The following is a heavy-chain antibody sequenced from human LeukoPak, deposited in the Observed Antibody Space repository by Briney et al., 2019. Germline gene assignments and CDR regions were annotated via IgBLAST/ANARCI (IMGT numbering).Heavy chain of an antibody. J-gene: IGHJ4*02. CDR2: IYYSGST. Sequence: PSETLSLTCTVSGGSISSDGYYWSWIRQHPGKGLEWIGYIYYSGSTYYNPSLKSRVTISVDTSKNQFSLKLSSVTAADTAVYYCARVRFNYYDSSGYLDYWGQGTLVTVSS. V-gene: IGHV4-31*03. CDR1: GGSISSDGYY. D-gene: IGHD3-22*01. CDR3: ARVRFNYYDSSGYLDY.